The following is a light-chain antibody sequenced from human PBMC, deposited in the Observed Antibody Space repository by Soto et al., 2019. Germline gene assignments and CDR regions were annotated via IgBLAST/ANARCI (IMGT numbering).Light chain of an antibody. V-gene: IGLV2-14*01. Sequence: QSVLTQPASMSGSTGQSITISCTGTSSDNGRYNFVSWYQHHPGKAPKLIIYEATKRPSGVSYRFSGSKSGNTASLTISGLQAEDEADYYCTSYTITSPYVFGTWTKVTVL. CDR3: TSYTITSPYV. J-gene: IGLJ1*01. CDR2: EAT. CDR1: SSDNGRYNF.